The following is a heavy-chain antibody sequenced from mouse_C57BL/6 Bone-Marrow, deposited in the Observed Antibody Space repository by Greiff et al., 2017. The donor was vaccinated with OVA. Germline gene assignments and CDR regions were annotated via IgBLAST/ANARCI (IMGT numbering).Heavy chain of an antibody. CDR1: GYTFTSYW. J-gene: IGHJ3*01. CDR3: TRRIYDGYWAWFAY. CDR2: IYPGNSDT. D-gene: IGHD2-3*01. V-gene: IGHV1-5*01. Sequence: EVQLQQSGTVLARPGASVKMSCKTSGYTFTSYWMHWVKQRPGQGLEWIGAIYPGNSDTSYNQKFKGKAKLTEVTSASTAYMELSSLTNEDSAVYYCTRRIYDGYWAWFAYWGQGTLVTVSA.